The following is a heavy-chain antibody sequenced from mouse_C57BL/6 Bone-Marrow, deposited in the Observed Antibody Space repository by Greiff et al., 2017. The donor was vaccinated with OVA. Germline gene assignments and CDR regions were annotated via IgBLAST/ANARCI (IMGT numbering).Heavy chain of an antibody. CDR2: IYPGGGYT. Sequence: QVQLQQSGAELVRPGTSVKMSCKASGYTFTNYWIGWAKQRPGHGLEWIGDIYPGGGYTNYNEKFKGKATLTADKSSSTAYMQFSSLTSEDSAIYYCARLTGFYAMDYWGQGTSVTVSS. J-gene: IGHJ4*01. CDR3: ARLTGFYAMDY. D-gene: IGHD2-13*01. CDR1: GYTFTNYW. V-gene: IGHV1-63*01.